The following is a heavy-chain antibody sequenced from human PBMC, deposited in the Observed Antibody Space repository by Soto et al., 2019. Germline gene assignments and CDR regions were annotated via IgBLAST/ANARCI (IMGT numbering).Heavy chain of an antibody. J-gene: IGHJ4*02. V-gene: IGHV3-30*18. CDR3: AKNSGRYSSSYELDYFDY. Sequence: GGSLRLSCAASGFTFSSYGMHWVRQAPGKGLEWVAVISYDGSNKYYADSVKGRFTISRDNSKNTLYLQMNSLRAEDTAVYYCAKNSGRYSSSYELDYFDYWGQGTLVTVSS. D-gene: IGHD6-6*01. CDR1: GFTFSSYG. CDR2: ISYDGSNK.